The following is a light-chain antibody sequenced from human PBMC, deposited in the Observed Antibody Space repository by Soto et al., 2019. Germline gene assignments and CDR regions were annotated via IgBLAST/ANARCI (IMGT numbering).Light chain of an antibody. V-gene: IGLV2-23*02. CDR3: CSFARSSTFAVV. CDR1: SSDVGSYKF. CDR2: EVN. Sequence: QSVLTQPASVSGSPGQSITISCTGTSSDVGSYKFVSWYQQNPGKAPKLMIYEVNKRPSGISFRFSGSKSGNTASLTISGLQAEDEADYYCCSFARSSTFAVVFGGGTKLTVL. J-gene: IGLJ2*01.